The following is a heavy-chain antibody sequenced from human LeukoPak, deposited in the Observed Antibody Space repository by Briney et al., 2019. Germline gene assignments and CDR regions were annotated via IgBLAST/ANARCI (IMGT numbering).Heavy chain of an antibody. CDR1: GESLSGFY. CDR2: IDHIGRS. V-gene: IGHV4-34*01. D-gene: IGHD3-3*01. Sequence: SETLSLTCAVYGESLSGFYWTWIRQPPGKGLEWVGEIDHIGRSNYNPSLKSRVALSVDRSKNQFFLKLNSVTAADTAIYYCASRYYDFWSDSSDVLEYWGQGIQIIVSS. J-gene: IGHJ4*02. CDR3: ASRYYDFWSDSSDVLEY.